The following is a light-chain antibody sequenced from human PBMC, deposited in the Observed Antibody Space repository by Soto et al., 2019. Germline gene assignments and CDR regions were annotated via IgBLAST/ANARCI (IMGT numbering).Light chain of an antibody. CDR3: AAWDDSLNGRV. CDR1: SSNIGSNT. CDR2: SNN. J-gene: IGLJ2*01. Sequence: QSVLTQPPSASGTPGQRVTISCSGGSSNIGSNTVNWYQQLPGTAPKLLLYSNNQRPSGVPDRFSGSKSGTSASLAISGLQSEDEADYYCAAWDDSLNGRVFGGGTKVTVL. V-gene: IGLV1-44*01.